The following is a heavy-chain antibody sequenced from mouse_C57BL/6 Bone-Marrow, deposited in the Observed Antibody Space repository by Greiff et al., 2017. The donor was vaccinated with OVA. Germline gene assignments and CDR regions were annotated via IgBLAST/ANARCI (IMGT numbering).Heavy chain of an antibody. J-gene: IGHJ2*01. CDR2: ISSGGDYI. Sequence: EVQLVESGEGLVKPGGSLKLSCAASGFTFSSYAMSWVRQTPEKRLEWVAYISSGGDYIYYADTVKGRFTFSSDNASNTLYLQMSSLKSENTAMYYCTRDRWLLSVDYWGQGTTLTVSS. V-gene: IGHV5-9-1*02. CDR3: TRDRWLLSVDY. CDR1: GFTFSSYA. D-gene: IGHD2-3*01.